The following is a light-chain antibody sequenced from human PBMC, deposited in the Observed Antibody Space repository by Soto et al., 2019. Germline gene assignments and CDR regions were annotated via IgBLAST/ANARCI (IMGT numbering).Light chain of an antibody. CDR3: TSYTSYTPRFYV. J-gene: IGLJ1*01. CDR1: RSDVGHYDY. CDR2: DVS. V-gene: IGLV2-14*03. Sequence: QSVLTQPASVSGSPGQSITISCTGTRSDVGHYDYVSWYQHHPGKAPKLIIYDVSSRPSGISNRFSGSKSGNTASLVISGLQTEDDVYYYCTSYTSYTPRFYVSGPGTMVPVL.